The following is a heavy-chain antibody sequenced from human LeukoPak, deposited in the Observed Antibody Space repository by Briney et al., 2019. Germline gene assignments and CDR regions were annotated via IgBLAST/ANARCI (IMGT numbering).Heavy chain of an antibody. CDR1: GFTFSNYE. V-gene: IGHV3-48*03. CDR3: ARARIAAPLLDY. CDR2: ISDHGKSR. Sequence: GGSLRLSRAASGFTFSNYEMNWVRQTPGKGLEWVSYISDHGKSRNYVDSVKGRFTISRDNAKNSLYLQMSSLRVEDTAVYFCARARIAAPLLDYWGQGTQVTVCS. J-gene: IGHJ4*02. D-gene: IGHD6-25*01.